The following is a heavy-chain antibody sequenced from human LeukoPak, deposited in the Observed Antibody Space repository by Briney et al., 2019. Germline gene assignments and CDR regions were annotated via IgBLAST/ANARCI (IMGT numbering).Heavy chain of an antibody. Sequence: AGGSLRLSCAASGFTFSSYGMHWVRQAPGKGLEWVAFIRYDGSNKYYADSVKGRFTISRDNSKNTLYLQMNSLRAEDTAVYYCANGYCSSTSCYPDYWGQGTLVTVSS. CDR2: IRYDGSNK. V-gene: IGHV3-30*02. CDR3: ANGYCSSTSCYPDY. D-gene: IGHD2-2*01. J-gene: IGHJ4*02. CDR1: GFTFSSYG.